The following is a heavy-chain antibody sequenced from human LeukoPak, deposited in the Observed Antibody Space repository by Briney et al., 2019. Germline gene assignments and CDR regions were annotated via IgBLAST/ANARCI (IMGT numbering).Heavy chain of an antibody. CDR2: IRYDGSDK. D-gene: IGHD3-10*01. CDR3: AKLYGSRTSYHPLDY. V-gene: IGHV3-30*02. J-gene: IGHJ4*02. Sequence: PGGSLRLSCAASGFIFSDYGMHWVRQAPGKGLEWVAFIRYDGSDKYYADSVKGRFTNSRDDSKNTLYLQMNSLRPEDTAVYYCAKLYGSRTSYHPLDYWGQGTLVTVSS. CDR1: GFIFSDYG.